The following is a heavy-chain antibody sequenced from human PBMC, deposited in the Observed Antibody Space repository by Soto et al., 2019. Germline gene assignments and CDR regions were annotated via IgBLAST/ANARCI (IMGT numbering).Heavy chain of an antibody. J-gene: IGHJ6*02. CDR3: ARAPGYGCSGGSCYSFPIRYYYGMDV. V-gene: IGHV1-69*13. D-gene: IGHD2-15*01. CDR1: GGTFISYA. Sequence: SVKVWFKASGGTFISYAISWVRQAPGQGLEWMGGIIPIFGTANYAQKFQGRVTITADESTSTAYMELSSLRSEDTAVYYCARAPGYGCSGGSCYSFPIRYYYGMDVWGQGTTVTVSS. CDR2: IIPIFGTA.